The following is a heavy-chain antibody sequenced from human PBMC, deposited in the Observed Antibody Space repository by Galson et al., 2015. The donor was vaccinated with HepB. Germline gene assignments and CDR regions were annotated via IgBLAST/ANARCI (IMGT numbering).Heavy chain of an antibody. CDR2: ISGSGAIT. CDR3: AKAPYGSFDFWSGFTRFFDY. V-gene: IGHV3-23*01. Sequence: SLRLSCAASGFTFSTYAMSWVRQAPGKGLEWVSTISGSGAITYYADSVKGRFTISRDNSKNTLFLQMNSLRAEDTAVYYCAKAPYGSFDFWSGFTRFFDYWGQGTLVTASS. J-gene: IGHJ4*02. D-gene: IGHD3-3*01. CDR1: GFTFSTYA.